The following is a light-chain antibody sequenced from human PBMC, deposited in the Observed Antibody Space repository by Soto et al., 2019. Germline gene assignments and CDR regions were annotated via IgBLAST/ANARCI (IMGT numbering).Light chain of an antibody. J-gene: IGKJ4*01. CDR3: QQRHEWPLT. CDR2: DVF. V-gene: IGKV3-11*01. Sequence: EIVLTQSPDSLSLSPGDRATLSCWASQSVGNDVVWYQQRPGQAPRLLIYDVFNRATGIPARFSGSGSGTDFILTISTLEPEDFAVYYCQQRHEWPLTFGGGTKVEI. CDR1: QSVGND.